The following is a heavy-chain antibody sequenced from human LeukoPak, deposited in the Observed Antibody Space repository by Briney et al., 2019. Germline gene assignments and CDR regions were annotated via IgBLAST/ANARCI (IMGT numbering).Heavy chain of an antibody. V-gene: IGHV3-23*01. J-gene: IGHJ4*02. CDR3: AKSISLIVVAGCYFDY. D-gene: IGHD3-22*01. CDR2: ISGPGGTT. CDR1: GFSFGKYA. Sequence: PGGSLRLSCAASGFSFGKYAMNWVRQAPGKGLEWVSGISGPGGTTSYADSVKGRFTISRDNSDNTLYLQMESLRADDTAVYHCAKSISLIVVAGCYFDYWGQGTLVTVSS.